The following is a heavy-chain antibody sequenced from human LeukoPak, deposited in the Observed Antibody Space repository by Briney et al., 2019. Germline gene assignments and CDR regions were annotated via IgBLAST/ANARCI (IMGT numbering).Heavy chain of an antibody. V-gene: IGHV3-21*01. CDR2: ISGSGNHI. CDR3: ARIPNSANFPNWFDP. J-gene: IGHJ5*02. Sequence: GGSLRLSCAASGFTFSTSTMSWFRQAPGKGLEWVSSISGSGNHIYYADSVKGRFTISRDNAKNSLYLQMNSLRAEDTAVYYCARIPNSANFPNWFDPWGQGTLVTVSS. CDR1: GFTFSTST. D-gene: IGHD4/OR15-4a*01.